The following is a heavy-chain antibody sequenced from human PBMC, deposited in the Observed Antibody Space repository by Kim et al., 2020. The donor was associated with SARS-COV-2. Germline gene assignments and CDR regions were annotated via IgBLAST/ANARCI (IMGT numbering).Heavy chain of an antibody. CDR1: GGTFSSYA. CDR2: IIPILGIA. Sequence: SVKVSCKASGGTFSSYAISWVRQAPGQGLEWMGRIIPILGIANYAQKFQGRVTITADKSTSTAYMELSSLRSEDTAVYYCARQGGFTVVTNYGMDVWGQGTTGTVSS. V-gene: IGHV1-69*04. J-gene: IGHJ6*02. CDR3: ARQGGFTVVTNYGMDV. D-gene: IGHD2-15*01.